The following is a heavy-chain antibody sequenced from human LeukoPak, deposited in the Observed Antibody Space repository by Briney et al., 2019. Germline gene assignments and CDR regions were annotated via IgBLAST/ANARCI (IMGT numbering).Heavy chain of an antibody. CDR1: GYTFTSYG. J-gene: IGHJ4*02. CDR2: ISAYNGNT. V-gene: IGHV1-18*01. CDR3: ARGMGIAVAGYFDY. Sequence: GASVKVSCKASGYTFTSYGFTWVRQAPGQGLEWMGWISAYNGNTNYAQKLQGRVSMTTDTSTSTAYMELRSLRSDDTALYYCARGMGIAVAGYFDYWGQGTLVTVSS. D-gene: IGHD6-19*01.